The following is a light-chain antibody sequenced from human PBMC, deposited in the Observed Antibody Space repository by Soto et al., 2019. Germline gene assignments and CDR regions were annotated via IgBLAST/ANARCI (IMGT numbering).Light chain of an antibody. CDR3: QQYEDPPLT. J-gene: IGKJ4*01. CDR2: DSS. CDR1: HSIANS. V-gene: IGKV1-33*01. Sequence: DVQLTQSSSSLSASVGDRIIITCQASHSIANSLNWFQQKPGKAPELLISDSSHLEARVPSRFNGSRSGTDFTSTISNLQPEDFATYYCQQYEDPPLTFGGGTRVEIK.